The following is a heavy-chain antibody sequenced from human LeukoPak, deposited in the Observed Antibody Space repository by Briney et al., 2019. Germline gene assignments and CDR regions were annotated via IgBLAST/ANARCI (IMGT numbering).Heavy chain of an antibody. CDR1: GGSISSGGYY. J-gene: IGHJ6*03. CDR2: IYHSGST. Sequence: SETLSLTCTVSGGSISSGGYYWSWIRQPPGKGLEWIGYIYHSGSTYYNPSLKSRVTISVDRSKNQFSLKLSSVTAADTAVYYCARDQYYYYYYYMDVWGKGTTVTVSS. V-gene: IGHV4-30-2*01. CDR3: ARDQYYYYYYYMDV.